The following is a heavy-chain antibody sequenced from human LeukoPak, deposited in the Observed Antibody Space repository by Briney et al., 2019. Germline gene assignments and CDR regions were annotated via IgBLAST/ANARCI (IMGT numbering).Heavy chain of an antibody. J-gene: IGHJ6*03. CDR3: ARHVDYFYYMDV. V-gene: IGHV5-51*01. Sequence: KVSCKASGYTFTSYGISWVRQAPGQGLEWMGMIYPGDSVTIYSPSFQGQVTISAEKSISTAYLQWSSLKASDTAIYYCARHVDYFYYMDVWGKGTTVTISS. CDR2: IYPGDSVT. CDR1: GYTFTSYG.